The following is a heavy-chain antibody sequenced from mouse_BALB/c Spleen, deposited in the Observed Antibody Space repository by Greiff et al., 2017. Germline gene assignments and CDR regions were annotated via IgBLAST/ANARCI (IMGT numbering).Heavy chain of an antibody. D-gene: IGHD2-10*01. J-gene: IGHJ4*01. Sequence: EVKLQESGTVLARPGASVKMSCKASGYTFTSYWMHWVKQRPGQGLEWIGAIYPGNSDTSYNQKFKGKAKLTAVTSTSTAYMELSSLTNEDSAVYYCTRSPAYYGVYYAMDYWGQGTSVTVSS. V-gene: IGHV1-5*01. CDR3: TRSPAYYGVYYAMDY. CDR1: GYTFTSYW. CDR2: IYPGNSDT.